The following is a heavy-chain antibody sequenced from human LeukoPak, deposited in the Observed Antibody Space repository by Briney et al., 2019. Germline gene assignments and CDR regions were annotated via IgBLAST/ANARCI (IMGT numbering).Heavy chain of an antibody. CDR3: AKDVGINSHYYYGMDV. J-gene: IGHJ6*02. CDR2: INGEGSRI. Sequence: GGSLRLSCAVTGFNLRTYWIHWVRHSPGRGLERVARINGEGSRISYADSARGRFTISRDNAKNSLYLQMNSLRAEDTALYYCAKDVGINSHYYYGMDVWGQGTTVTVSS. D-gene: IGHD1-26*01. V-gene: IGHV3-74*01. CDR1: GFNLRTYW.